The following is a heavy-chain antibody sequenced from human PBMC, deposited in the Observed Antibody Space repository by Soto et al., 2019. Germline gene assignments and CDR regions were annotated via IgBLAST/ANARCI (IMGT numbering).Heavy chain of an antibody. CDR3: ARDKAATDFDY. V-gene: IGHV3-21*01. Sequence: GGSLRLSCAASGFTFSSYSMNWVRQVPGKGLEWVSSISSSSSYIYYADSVKGRFTISRDNAKNSLYLQMNSLRAEDTAVYYCARDKAATDFDYWGQGTLVTVSS. CDR1: GFTFSSYS. J-gene: IGHJ4*02. CDR2: ISSSSSYI.